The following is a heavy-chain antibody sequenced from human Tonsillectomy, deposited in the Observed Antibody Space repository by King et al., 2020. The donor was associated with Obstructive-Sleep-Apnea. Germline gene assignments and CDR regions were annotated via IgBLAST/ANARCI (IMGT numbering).Heavy chain of an antibody. D-gene: IGHD4-17*01. CDR3: ARDVRFYGYFDY. CDR1: GGSISSSSYY. V-gene: IGHV4-39*07. CDR2: IYYSGNT. J-gene: IGHJ4*02. Sequence: QLQESGPGLVKPSETLSLTCTVSGGSISSSSYYWGWIRQPPGKGLEWIVSIYYSGNTYYNPSLKSRVNISVDMSKNQFSLKLSSVTAAETAVYYCARDVRFYGYFDYWGQGTLVTVSS.